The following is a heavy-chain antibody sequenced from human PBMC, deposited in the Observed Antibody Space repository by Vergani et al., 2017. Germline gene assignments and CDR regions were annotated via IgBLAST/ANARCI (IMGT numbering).Heavy chain of an antibody. D-gene: IGHD6-6*01. J-gene: IGHJ5*02. CDR3: ARDPPRYSSSGWFDP. CDR2: IYHSGST. V-gene: IGHV4-38-2*02. CDR1: GYSISSGYY. Sequence: QVQLQESGPGLVKPSETLSLTCTVSGYSISSGYYWGWIRQPPGKGLEWIGSIYHSGSTYYNPSLKSRVTISVDTSKNQFSLKLSSVTAADTAGYYCARDPPRYSSSGWFDPWGQGTLVTVSS.